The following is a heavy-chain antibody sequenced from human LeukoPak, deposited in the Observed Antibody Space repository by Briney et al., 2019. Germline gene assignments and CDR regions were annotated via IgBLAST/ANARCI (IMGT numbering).Heavy chain of an antibody. CDR1: GYILTSYS. Sequence: ASVKVSCKASGYILTSYSISWVRQAPGRGLEWMGWISAYNGNTDLAQKLQGRVTMTTDTSTSTAYMELRSLRSDDTAVYYCARGQYFDFWGQGALVTVSS. J-gene: IGHJ4*02. V-gene: IGHV1-18*04. CDR2: ISAYNGNT. CDR3: ARGQYFDF.